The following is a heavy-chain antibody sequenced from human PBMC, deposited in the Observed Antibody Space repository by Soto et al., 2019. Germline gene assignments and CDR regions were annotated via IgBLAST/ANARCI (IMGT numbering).Heavy chain of an antibody. D-gene: IGHD3-3*01. V-gene: IGHV5-51*01. Sequence: PGESLKISCKGSGYSFTNYWIAWVRQMPGKGLEWMGMIYPSDSDTRDSPACQGQVTIAADKSISTAHLQWSSLKASDTAMYYCARLSIAGFRSGYPEVRGQGTMVTVSS. CDR3: ARLSIAGFRSGYPEV. CDR2: IYPSDSDT. CDR1: GYSFTNYW. J-gene: IGHJ3*01.